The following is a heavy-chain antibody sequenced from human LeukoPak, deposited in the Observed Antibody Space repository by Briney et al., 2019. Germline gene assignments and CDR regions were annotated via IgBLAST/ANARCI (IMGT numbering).Heavy chain of an antibody. Sequence: SETLSLTCAVSGYSISSGYYWGWIRQPPGKGLEWIGSIYHSGSTYYNPSLKSRVTISVDTSKNQFSLKLSSVTAADTAVYYCADGGDISTGYYFDYWGQGTLVTVSS. V-gene: IGHV4-38-2*01. CDR1: GYSISSGYY. J-gene: IGHJ4*02. CDR2: IYHSGST. CDR3: ADGGDISTGYYFDY. D-gene: IGHD3-9*01.